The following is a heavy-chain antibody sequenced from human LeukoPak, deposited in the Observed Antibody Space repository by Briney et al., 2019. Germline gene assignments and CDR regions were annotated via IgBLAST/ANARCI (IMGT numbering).Heavy chain of an antibody. CDR1: GFTFSSHA. D-gene: IGHD1-26*01. CDR3: AKGRSGSYPGWFDY. CDR2: ISGSGGST. J-gene: IGHJ4*02. Sequence: GGSLRLSCAASGFTFSSHAMSWVRQAPGKGLEWVSAISGSGGSTYYADSVKGRFTISRDNSKNTLYLQMSSLRAEDTAVYYCAKGRSGSYPGWFDYWGQGTLVTVSS. V-gene: IGHV3-23*01.